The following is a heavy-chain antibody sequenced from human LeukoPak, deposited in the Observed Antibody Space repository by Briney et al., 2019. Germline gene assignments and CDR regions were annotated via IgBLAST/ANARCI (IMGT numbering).Heavy chain of an antibody. CDR1: GFTFSSYG. V-gene: IGHV3-30*18. D-gene: IGHD3-22*01. CDR3: AKDRDFYDSSGLTVRYGMDV. Sequence: GGSLRLSCAASGFTFSSYGMHWVRQAPGKGLEWVGVISYDGSNKYHADSVKGRFSISRDNSKNTLYLQMNTLRGEDTAVYYCAKDRDFYDSSGLTVRYGMDVWGQGTTVTVSS. CDR2: ISYDGSNK. J-gene: IGHJ6*02.